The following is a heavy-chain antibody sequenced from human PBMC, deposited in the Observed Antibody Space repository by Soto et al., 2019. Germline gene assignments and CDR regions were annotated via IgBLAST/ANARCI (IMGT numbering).Heavy chain of an antibody. Sequence: ASVKVSCKASGYTFTSYDINWVRQATGQGLEWMGWMNPNSGNTGYAQKFQGRVTMTRNTSISTAYMELSSLRSEDTAVCYCARAPYYDFWSGYYGLGDYWGQGTLVTVSS. CDR1: GYTFTSYD. J-gene: IGHJ4*02. V-gene: IGHV1-8*01. D-gene: IGHD3-3*01. CDR2: MNPNSGNT. CDR3: ARAPYYDFWSGYYGLGDY.